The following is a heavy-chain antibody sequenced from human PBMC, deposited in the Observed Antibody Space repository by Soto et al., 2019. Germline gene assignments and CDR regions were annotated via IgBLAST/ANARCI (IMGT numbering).Heavy chain of an antibody. V-gene: IGHV1-8*01. CDR2: MNPNSGNT. CDR1: GYTFTSYD. J-gene: IGHJ6*02. Sequence: ASVKVSCKAPGYTFTSYDINWVRQATGQGLEWMGWMNPNSGNTGYAQKFQGRVTMTRNTSISTAYMELSSLRSEDTAVYYCARVRISYYYYGMDVWGQGTTVTVS. CDR3: ARVRISYYYYGMDV. D-gene: IGHD2-15*01.